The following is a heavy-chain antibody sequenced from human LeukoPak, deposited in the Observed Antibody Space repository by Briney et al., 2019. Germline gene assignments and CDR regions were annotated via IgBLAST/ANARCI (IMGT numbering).Heavy chain of an antibody. J-gene: IGHJ4*02. CDR3: ARDGSYSSSWYFDY. CDR1: GFTFSSYS. D-gene: IGHD6-13*01. CDR2: ISSSSSYI. V-gene: IGHV3-21*01. Sequence: GGSLRLSCAASGFTFSSYSMNWVRQAPGKGLEWVSSISSSSSYIYYVDSVKGRFTISRDNAKNSLYLQMNSLRAEDTAVYYCARDGSYSSSWYFDYWGQGTLVTVSS.